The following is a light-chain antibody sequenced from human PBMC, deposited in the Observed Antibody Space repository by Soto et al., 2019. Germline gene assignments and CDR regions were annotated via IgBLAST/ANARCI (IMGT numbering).Light chain of an antibody. CDR1: GSDIGGYNY. Sequence: QSALTQPASVSGSPGQSITISCTGTGSDIGGYNYVSWYQQYPGNAPKLIISEVTNRPSGISNRFSGFKSANTAFLIISGLQAEDEADYYCQSYDRSLRSLVFGGGTQLTVL. V-gene: IGLV2-14*01. J-gene: IGLJ3*02. CDR3: QSYDRSLRSLV. CDR2: EVT.